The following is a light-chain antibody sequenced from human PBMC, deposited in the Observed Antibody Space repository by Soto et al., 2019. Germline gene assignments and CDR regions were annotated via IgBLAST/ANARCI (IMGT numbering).Light chain of an antibody. CDR3: AAWDDSLNAYV. CDR2: NTS. J-gene: IGLJ1*01. Sequence: QSVLTQPPSASGTPGQRVTISCSGSSSNIGTSPVSWYQQFPGTAPKLLIYNTSQRPSGVPARFSGSKSGTSASLAITGLQSEDEADYYCAAWDDSLNAYVFGTGTKLTVL. V-gene: IGLV1-44*01. CDR1: SSNIGTSP.